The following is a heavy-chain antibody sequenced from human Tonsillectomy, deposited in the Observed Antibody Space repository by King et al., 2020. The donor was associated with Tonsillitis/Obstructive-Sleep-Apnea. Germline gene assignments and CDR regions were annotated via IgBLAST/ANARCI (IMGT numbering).Heavy chain of an antibody. D-gene: IGHD4-17*01. V-gene: IGHV3-33*06. CDR3: AKAWAPGSSDVWYGDLFDY. CDR1: GFTFSTYD. Sequence: QLVHSGGGVVQPGRSLRLSCAASGFTFSTYDIHWVRQAPGKGLEWVAVIWYDGSDKYYADSVKGRLPISRDNSKNTLHLQMNNLRAEDTAVYYGAKAWAPGSSDVWYGDLFDYWGQGTLVTVSS. J-gene: IGHJ4*02. CDR2: IWYDGSDK.